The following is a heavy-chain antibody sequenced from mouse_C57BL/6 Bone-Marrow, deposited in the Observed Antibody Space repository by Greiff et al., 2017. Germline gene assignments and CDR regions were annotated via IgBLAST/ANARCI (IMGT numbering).Heavy chain of an antibody. Sequence: EVKVVESEGGLVQPGSSMKLSCTASGFTFSDYYMAWVRQVPEKGLEWVANINYDGSSTYYLDSLKSRFIISRDNAKNILYLQMSRLKSEDTATYYCAREGVVANFDYWGQGTTLTVSS. V-gene: IGHV5-16*01. D-gene: IGHD1-1*01. J-gene: IGHJ2*01. CDR3: AREGVVANFDY. CDR1: GFTFSDYY. CDR2: INYDGSST.